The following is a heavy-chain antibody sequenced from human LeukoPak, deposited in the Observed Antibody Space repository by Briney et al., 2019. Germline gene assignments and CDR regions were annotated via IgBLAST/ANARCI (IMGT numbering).Heavy chain of an antibody. CDR2: FDPEDGET. Sequence: ALVKVSCKVSGYTLTELSMHWVRQAPGKGLEWMGGFDPEDGETIYAQKFQGRVTMTEDTSTDTAYMELSSLRSEDTAVYYCATDLSFLGFPGYWGQGTLVTVSS. CDR3: ATDLSFLGFPGY. V-gene: IGHV1-24*01. J-gene: IGHJ4*02. CDR1: GYTLTELS. D-gene: IGHD2-21*01.